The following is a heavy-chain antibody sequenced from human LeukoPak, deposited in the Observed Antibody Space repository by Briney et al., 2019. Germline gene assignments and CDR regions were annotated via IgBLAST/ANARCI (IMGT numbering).Heavy chain of an antibody. D-gene: IGHD4/OR15-4a*01. J-gene: IGHJ4*02. V-gene: IGHV1-2*02. Sequence: RPSVTVSCKASGYTFTGSFVHWVPHAPGQGLQWMGWVNPNTGGTNYAQKFQGRVTMTRDTSISTAYMELSRLRSDDTAVYYCASGDYGDPPLNYWGQGTLVTVSS. CDR2: VNPNTGGT. CDR1: GYTFTGSF. CDR3: ASGDYGDPPLNY.